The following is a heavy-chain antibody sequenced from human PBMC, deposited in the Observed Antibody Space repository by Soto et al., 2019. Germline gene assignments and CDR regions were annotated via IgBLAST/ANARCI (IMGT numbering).Heavy chain of an antibody. J-gene: IGHJ4*02. V-gene: IGHV1-18*01. CDR2: ISAYNDNT. CDR1: GYTFNSYG. Sequence: QVQLMQSGAEVKKPGASMKVSRKASGYTFNSYGISWVRQAPGQGLEWMGWISAYNDNTNYAQNLQGRVTMATATATSTAYMELRSLRSDDTAVYYCARELPPAHYWGQGTLGTVSS. CDR3: ARELPPAHY.